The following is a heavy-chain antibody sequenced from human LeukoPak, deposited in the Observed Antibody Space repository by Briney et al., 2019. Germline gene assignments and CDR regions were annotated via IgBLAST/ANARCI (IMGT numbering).Heavy chain of an antibody. V-gene: IGHV4-39*07. Sequence: SETLPLTCTVSGGSISSSSYYWGWIRQPPGKGLEWIGEINHSGSTNYNPSLKSRVTISVDTSKNQFSLKLSSVTAADTAVYYCARERFLEWLFDFRDGYNSELWDYWGQGTLVTVSS. CDR2: INHSGST. J-gene: IGHJ4*02. D-gene: IGHD3-3*01. CDR3: ARERFLEWLFDFRDGYNSELWDY. CDR1: GGSISSSSYY.